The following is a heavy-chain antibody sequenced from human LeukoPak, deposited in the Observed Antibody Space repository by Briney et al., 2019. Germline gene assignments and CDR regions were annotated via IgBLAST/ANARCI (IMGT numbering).Heavy chain of an antibody. V-gene: IGHV3-23*01. CDR3: AKDSDCSGGSCEGGFDY. J-gene: IGHJ4*02. CDR2: ISGSGGST. Sequence: PGGSLRLSCAASGFTFSSYAMSWVRQAPGKGLEWVSAISGSGGSTYYADSVKGRFTISRDNSKNTLYLQMNSLRAEDTAVYYCAKDSDCSGGSCEGGFDYWGQGTLVTVSS. CDR1: GFTFSSYA. D-gene: IGHD2-15*01.